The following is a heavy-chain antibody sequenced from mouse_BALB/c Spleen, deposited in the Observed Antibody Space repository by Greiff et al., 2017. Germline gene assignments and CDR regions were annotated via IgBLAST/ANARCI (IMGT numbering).Heavy chain of an antibody. V-gene: IGHV5-6-2*01. CDR1: GFTFSSYY. J-gene: IGHJ2*01. D-gene: IGHD2-4*01. Sequence: EVKLVESGGGLVKLGGSLKLSCAASGFTFSSYYMSWVRQTPEKRLELVAAINSNGGSTYYPDTVKGRFTISRDNAKNTLYLQMSSLKSEDTALYYCARQGIYYDYDGAFDYWGQGTTLTVSS. CDR3: ARQGIYYDYDGAFDY. CDR2: INSNGGST.